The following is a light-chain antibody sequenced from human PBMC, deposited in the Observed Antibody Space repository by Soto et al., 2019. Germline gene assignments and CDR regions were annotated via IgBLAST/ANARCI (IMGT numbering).Light chain of an antibody. CDR3: QQAISFPLT. V-gene: IGKV1-12*01. Sequence: DIQMTQSPSSVSASVGDRVTITCRASQGIKSFLAWYQQKPGKAPKVLIYTASTLESGVPSRFSGSASGTDFTLTISNLQPEDVATYYCQQAISFPLTFGGGTKVEIK. CDR2: TAS. CDR1: QGIKSF. J-gene: IGKJ4*01.